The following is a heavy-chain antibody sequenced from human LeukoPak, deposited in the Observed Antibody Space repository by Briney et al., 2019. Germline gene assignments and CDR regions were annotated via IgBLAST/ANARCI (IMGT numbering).Heavy chain of an antibody. J-gene: IGHJ4*02. Sequence: SETLSLTCTVSVGSISSYYWSWIRQPPGKGLEWIGYIYYSGSTNSNPSLKSRVTISVDTSKNQFSLKRSSVTAADTSVYYCARQPYMITFGGVEYYLDYWGQGTLVTVSP. CDR2: IYYSGST. D-gene: IGHD3-16*01. CDR1: VGSISSYY. V-gene: IGHV4-59*08. CDR3: ARQPYMITFGGVEYYLDY.